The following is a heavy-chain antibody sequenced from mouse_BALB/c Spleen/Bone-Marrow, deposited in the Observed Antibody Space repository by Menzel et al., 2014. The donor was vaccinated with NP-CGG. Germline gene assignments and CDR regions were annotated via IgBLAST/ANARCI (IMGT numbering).Heavy chain of an antibody. Sequence: QVQLQQSGAELVKPGASVKLSCKTSGYTFTNYWIQWVKQRPGQGLGWIGEIFPGIGTTYYNEKFKGKATLTIDTPSSTAYMQLSSLTSEDSAVYFCARGGNYGYWGQGTTLTVSS. CDR1: GYTFTNYW. V-gene: IGHV1S132*01. D-gene: IGHD2-1*01. J-gene: IGHJ2*01. CDR2: IFPGIGTT. CDR3: ARGGNYGY.